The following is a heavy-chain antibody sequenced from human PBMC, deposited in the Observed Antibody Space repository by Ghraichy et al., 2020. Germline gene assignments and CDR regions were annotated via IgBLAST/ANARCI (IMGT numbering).Heavy chain of an antibody. J-gene: IGHJ6*03. Sequence: GALRLSCAASGFTFDDYGMSWVRQAPGKGLEWVSGLNWNGGNTGYADSVKGRFTISRDNAMNSLYLQMNSLRAEDTALYYCARGGYCSSTSCLPYYYYYMDVWGEGTTVIVSS. CDR3: ARGGYCSSTSCLPYYYYYMDV. D-gene: IGHD2-2*01. V-gene: IGHV3-20*04. CDR1: GFTFDDYG. CDR2: LNWNGGNT.